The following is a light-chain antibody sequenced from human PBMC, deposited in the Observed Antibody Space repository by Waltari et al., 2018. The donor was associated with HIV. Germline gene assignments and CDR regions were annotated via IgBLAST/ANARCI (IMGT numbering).Light chain of an antibody. Sequence: GDRVTITCRTSQSIGSSLAWYQIQPGEAPKLLIFGASRLENGVPPRFVGSGSGTEFALTISSLQTEDSATYYCQQADSFPHTFGGGTKVEV. V-gene: IGKV1-12*01. CDR1: QSIGSS. J-gene: IGKJ4*01. CDR3: QQADSFPHT. CDR2: GAS.